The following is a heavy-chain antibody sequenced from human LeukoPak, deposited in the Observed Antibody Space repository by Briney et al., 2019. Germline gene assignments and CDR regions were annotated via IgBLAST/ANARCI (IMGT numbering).Heavy chain of an antibody. CDR3: ARLRGSGYSNYEGDYYYMDV. J-gene: IGHJ6*03. CDR1: GRSISSSSYY. D-gene: IGHD4-11*01. V-gene: IGHV4-39*07. Sequence: SETLSLTCTVSGRSISSSSYYWGWIRQPSGKGLEWIGSIYYSGSTYYNPSLKSRVTISVDTSKNQFSLKLSSVTAADTAMYYCARLRGSGYSNYEGDYYYMDVWGTGTTVTVSS. CDR2: IYYSGST.